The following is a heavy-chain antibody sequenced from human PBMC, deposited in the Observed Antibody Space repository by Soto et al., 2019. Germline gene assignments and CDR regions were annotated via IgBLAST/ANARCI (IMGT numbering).Heavy chain of an antibody. J-gene: IGHJ6*02. D-gene: IGHD2-2*01. CDR2: IKQDGSEK. Sequence: GGSLRLSCAASGFTFSSYWMSWVRQAPGKGLEWVANIKQDGSEKYYVDSVKGRFTISRDNAKNSLYLQMNSLRAEDTALYYCARDLYIVLVPAALRSYYYYYGMDVWGQGTTVTVSS. V-gene: IGHV3-7*01. CDR3: ARDLYIVLVPAALRSYYYYYGMDV. CDR1: GFTFSSYW.